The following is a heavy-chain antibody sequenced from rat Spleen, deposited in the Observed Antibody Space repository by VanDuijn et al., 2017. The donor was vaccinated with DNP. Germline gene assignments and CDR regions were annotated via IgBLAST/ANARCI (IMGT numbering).Heavy chain of an antibody. CDR3: ARGSTSIYWYFDF. Sequence: EVQLVESGGGLVQPGRSLKLSCAASGFTFSNYGMAWVRQAPTKGLEWVASISPRGSRTYYPDSVKGRFTISRDDAKSSLYLQMNSLKSEDTATYYCARGSTSIYWYFDFWGPGTMVTVSS. J-gene: IGHJ1*01. D-gene: IGHD3-1*01. CDR2: ISPRGSRT. CDR1: GFTFSNYG. V-gene: IGHV5S23*01.